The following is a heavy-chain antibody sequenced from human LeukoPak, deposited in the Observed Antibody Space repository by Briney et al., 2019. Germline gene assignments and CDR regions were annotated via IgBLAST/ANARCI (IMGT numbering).Heavy chain of an antibody. J-gene: IGHJ4*02. V-gene: IGHV3-53*01. CDR2: IYSGGST. D-gene: IGHD3-9*01. CDR3: AKDRGYDILTGYYGGPDHYYFDY. Sequence: PGGSLRLSCAASGFTVSSNYMSWVRQAPGKGLEWVSVIYSGGSTYYADSVKGRFTISRDNSKNTLYLQMNSLRAEDTAVYYCAKDRGYDILTGYYGGPDHYYFDYWGQGTLVTVSS. CDR1: GFTVSSNY.